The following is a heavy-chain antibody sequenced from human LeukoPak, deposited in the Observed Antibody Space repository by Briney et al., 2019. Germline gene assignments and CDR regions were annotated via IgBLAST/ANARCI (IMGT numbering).Heavy chain of an antibody. J-gene: IGHJ4*02. Sequence: ASVKVSCKASGYTFTGYYMHRVRQAPGQGLEWMGLINPNSGGTNYAQKFQGRVTMTRDTSISTAYMELSRLRSDDTAVYYCARGYCSSTSCYVGYWGEGTLVTVSS. CDR1: GYTFTGYY. V-gene: IGHV1-2*02. CDR3: ARGYCSSTSCYVGY. CDR2: INPNSGGT. D-gene: IGHD2-2*01.